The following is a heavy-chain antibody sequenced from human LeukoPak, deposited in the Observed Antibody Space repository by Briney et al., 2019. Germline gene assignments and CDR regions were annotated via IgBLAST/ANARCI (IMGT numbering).Heavy chain of an antibody. J-gene: IGHJ4*02. Sequence: PSETLSLTCGVSGGSISGTNWWSWVRQPPGQGLEWIGEISLAGQTNYNPSLNGRVTMSLDKSSNQLSLHLTSVTAADAATYFCSRESGPFCPFGYWGQGTLVIVSS. V-gene: IGHV4/OR15-8*02. D-gene: IGHD1-26*01. CDR1: GGSISGTNW. CDR2: ISLAGQT. CDR3: SRESGPFCPFGY.